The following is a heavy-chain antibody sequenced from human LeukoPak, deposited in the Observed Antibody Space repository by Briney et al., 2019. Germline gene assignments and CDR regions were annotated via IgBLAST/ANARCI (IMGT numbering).Heavy chain of an antibody. J-gene: IGHJ4*02. D-gene: IGHD2-15*01. CDR3: ATDPTKDTLNDY. CDR1: GGTFSSYA. CDR2: IIPIFGTA. Sequence: LVKVSCKASGGTFSSYAISWVRQAPGQGLEWMGGIIPIFGTANYAQKFQGRVTITADESTSTAYMELSSLRSEDTAVYYCATDPTKDTLNDYWGQGTLVTVSS. V-gene: IGHV1-69*13.